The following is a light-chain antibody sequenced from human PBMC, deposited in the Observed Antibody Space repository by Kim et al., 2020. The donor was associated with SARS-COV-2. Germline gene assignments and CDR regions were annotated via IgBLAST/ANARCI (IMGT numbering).Light chain of an antibody. J-gene: IGKJ5*01. Sequence: ASVGDRVTMTGRASQSISTWLAWYQQKPGEAPNLLIYTASILQNGVPSRFSGSGSGTDFTLTISSLQPEDSAIYYCQQSNSFPITFGQGTRLEIK. CDR1: QSISTW. CDR2: TAS. V-gene: IGKV1D-12*01. CDR3: QQSNSFPIT.